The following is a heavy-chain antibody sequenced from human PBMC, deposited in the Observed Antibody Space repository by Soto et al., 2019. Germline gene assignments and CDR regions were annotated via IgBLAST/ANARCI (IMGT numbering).Heavy chain of an antibody. CDR2: INHSGST. J-gene: IGHJ6*02. CDR1: GGSFSGYY. Sequence: SETLSLTCAVYGGSFSGYYCIFVRHPPFKWLEWIGEINHSGSTNYNPSLKSRVTISVDTSKNQFSLKLSSVTAADTAVYYCARLYYYDSSGYYYDYYYGMDVWGQGTTVTVSS. D-gene: IGHD3-22*01. V-gene: IGHV4-34*01. CDR3: ARLYYYDSSGYYYDYYYGMDV.